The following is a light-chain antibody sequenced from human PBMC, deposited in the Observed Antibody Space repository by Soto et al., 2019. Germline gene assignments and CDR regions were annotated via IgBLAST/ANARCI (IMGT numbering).Light chain of an antibody. J-gene: IGLJ1*01. CDR1: SIDVGAYNY. CDR2: EVG. Sequence: QSVLTQFASVSGSPGQSITISCTGTSIDVGAYNYVSWYQQHPDKAPKLLIYEVGNRPSGVSFRFSGSKSGNTASLTISGLQAEDEADYYCCSYAGTYTRVFGTGTKLTVL. CDR3: CSYAGTYTRV. V-gene: IGLV2-14*01.